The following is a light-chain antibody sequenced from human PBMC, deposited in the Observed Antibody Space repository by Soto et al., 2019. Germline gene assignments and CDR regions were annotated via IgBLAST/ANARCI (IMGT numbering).Light chain of an antibody. CDR1: SSNIGSNY. CDR2: DNI. Sequence: QSVLTQSPSVSAAPGQKVTISCSGSSSNIGSNYVSWYQQFPDTAPKLLIYDNIKRPSGIPDRFSGSKSGTSATLVITGLQTGDEADYYCGTWDGSRNWVFGGGTKLTVL. J-gene: IGLJ3*02. CDR3: GTWDGSRNWV. V-gene: IGLV1-51*01.